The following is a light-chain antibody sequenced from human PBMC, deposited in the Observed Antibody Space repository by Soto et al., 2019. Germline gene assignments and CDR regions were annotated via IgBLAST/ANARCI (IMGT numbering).Light chain of an antibody. V-gene: IGKV3-15*01. CDR2: GAS. CDR3: QQYFNWPLTWT. Sequence: EIVLTQSPATLSVSAGGTVTLSCRASQSIRTNVAWYQQIPGQAPRLLVYGASTRATGVPARFSGSGSGIEFPLTISRLQSEDSAFYYCQQYFNWPLTWTFGPGTKVQIK. J-gene: IGKJ3*01. CDR1: QSIRTN.